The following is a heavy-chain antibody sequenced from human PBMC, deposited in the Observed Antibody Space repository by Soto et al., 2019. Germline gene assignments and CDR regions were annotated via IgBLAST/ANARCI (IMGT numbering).Heavy chain of an antibody. J-gene: IGHJ6*03. D-gene: IGHD3-10*01. V-gene: IGHV1-69*02. CDR2: IIPILGIA. CDR3: ARYGYYYGSGSYYKDYYYMDV. Sequence: QVQLVQSGTEVKKPGSSVKVSCKASGGTFSSYTISWVRQAPGQGLEWMGRIIPILGIANYAQKFQGRVTITADKSTSTAYMGLSSLRSEDTAVYYCARYGYYYGSGSYYKDYYYMDVWGKGTTVTVSS. CDR1: GGTFSSYT.